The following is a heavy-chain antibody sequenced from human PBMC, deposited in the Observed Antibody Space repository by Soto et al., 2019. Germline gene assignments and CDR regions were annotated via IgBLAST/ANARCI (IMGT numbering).Heavy chain of an antibody. V-gene: IGHV5-10-1*01. CDR1: GYSFTSYC. J-gene: IGHJ4*02. Sequence: GESLKISCKGSGYSFTSYCISRVRQMPGKGLEWMGRIDPSDSYTNYSPSFQGHVTISADKSISTAYLQWSSLKASDTAMYYCATHTAMVSPLDYWGQGTLVTVSS. CDR2: IDPSDSYT. D-gene: IGHD5-18*01. CDR3: ATHTAMVSPLDY.